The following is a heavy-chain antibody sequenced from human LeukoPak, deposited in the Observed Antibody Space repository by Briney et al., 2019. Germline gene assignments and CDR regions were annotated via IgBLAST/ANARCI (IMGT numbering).Heavy chain of an antibody. CDR1: GFSLSTSGVG. Sequence: SGPTLVNPTQTLTLTCTFSGFSLSTSGVGVGWIRQPPGKALEWLALIYWNDDKRYSPSLKSRLTITKDTSKNQVVLTMTNMDPVDTATYYCAHSAPYAYYYDSSGYHYSLYSFDYWGQGTLVTVSS. CDR2: IYWNDDK. V-gene: IGHV2-5*01. J-gene: IGHJ4*02. D-gene: IGHD3-22*01. CDR3: AHSAPYAYYYDSSGYHYSLYSFDY.